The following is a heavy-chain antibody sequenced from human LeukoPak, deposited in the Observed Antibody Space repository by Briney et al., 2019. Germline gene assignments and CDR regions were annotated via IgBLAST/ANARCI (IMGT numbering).Heavy chain of an antibody. CDR2: ISDNGGGT. V-gene: IGHV3-23*01. D-gene: IGHD4/OR15-4a*01. J-gene: IGHJ4*02. CDR1: GFIFRNYA. Sequence: GGSLRLSCGASGFIFRNYAMSWVRQAPGEGLEWVSGISDNGGGTYYADSVKGRFTISRDNTKNMLYLQMNSLRAEDTAVYYCAKESGALGAPLYDYWGQGILVTGSS. CDR3: AKESGALGAPLYDY.